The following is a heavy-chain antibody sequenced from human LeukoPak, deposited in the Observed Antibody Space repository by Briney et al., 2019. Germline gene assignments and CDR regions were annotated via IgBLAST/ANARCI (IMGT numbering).Heavy chain of an antibody. V-gene: IGHV3-9*01. CDR3: ARGYSGYDILVYFDY. CDR1: GFTFDDYA. J-gene: IGHJ4*02. CDR2: ISWNSGSI. Sequence: PGGSLRLSCAASGFTFDDYAMHWVRQAPGKGLEWVSGISWNSGSIGYADSVKGRFTISRDNSKNTLYLQMNSLRAEDTAVYYCARGYSGYDILVYFDYWGQGTLVTVSS. D-gene: IGHD5-12*01.